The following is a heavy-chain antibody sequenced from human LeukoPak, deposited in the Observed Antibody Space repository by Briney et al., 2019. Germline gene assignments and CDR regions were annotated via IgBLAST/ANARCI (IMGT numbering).Heavy chain of an antibody. CDR1: GFTFSDYY. D-gene: IGHD5-12*01. CDR3: AKDGDRIVATNPFFDY. CDR2: ISARGGTT. V-gene: IGHV3-11*04. J-gene: IGHJ4*02. Sequence: PGGSLRLSCAASGFTFSDYYMSWIRQAPGKGLEWVSYISARGGTTYYADSVKGRFTISRDNSKNTLYLQMNSLRAEDTAVYYCAKDGDRIVATNPFFDYWGQGTLVTVSS.